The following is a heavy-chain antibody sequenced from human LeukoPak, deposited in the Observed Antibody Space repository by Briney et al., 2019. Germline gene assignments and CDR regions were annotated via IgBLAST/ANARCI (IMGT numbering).Heavy chain of an antibody. D-gene: IGHD1-14*01. CDR3: TKDRARTLNAFDV. CDR2: ITWNSGNI. Sequence: PGGSLRLPCAASGFTFDDYAMHWVRQAPGKGLEWVSGITWNSGNIGYADSVKGRFTISRDNAKNSLYLQMNSLRAEDTALYYCTKDRARTLNAFDVWGQGTMVTVSS. CDR1: GFTFDDYA. V-gene: IGHV3-9*01. J-gene: IGHJ3*01.